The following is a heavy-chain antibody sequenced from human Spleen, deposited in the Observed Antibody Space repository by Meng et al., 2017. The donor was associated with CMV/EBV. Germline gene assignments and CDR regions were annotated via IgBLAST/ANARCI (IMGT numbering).Heavy chain of an antibody. CDR2: ISWNSGSI. CDR1: GFTFDDYA. Sequence: SLKISCAASGFTFDDYAMHWVRQAPGKGLEWVSGISWNSGSIGYADSVKGRFTISRDNAKNSPYLQMNSLRAEDMALYYCAKGVTSQGDYYYGMDVWGQGTTVTVSS. J-gene: IGHJ6*02. D-gene: IGHD2-21*02. CDR3: AKGVTSQGDYYYGMDV. V-gene: IGHV3-9*03.